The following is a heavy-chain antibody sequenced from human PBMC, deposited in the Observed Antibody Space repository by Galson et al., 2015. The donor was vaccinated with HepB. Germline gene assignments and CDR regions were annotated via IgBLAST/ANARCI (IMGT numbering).Heavy chain of an antibody. J-gene: IGHJ6*02. V-gene: IGHV1-18*01. CDR1: GYSFSNYG. CDR2: FSGYDAST. D-gene: IGHD2-15*01. CDR3: ARDSRLVLRLNNYFSYGMDV. Sequence: SVKVSCKASGYSFSNYGLSWIRQAPGPGLEWMGWFSGYDASTNYAPKFQGRVTMTADATTGTAYLELRNLRSDDTAVYYCARDSRLVLRLNNYFSYGMDVWGQGSAVTVSS.